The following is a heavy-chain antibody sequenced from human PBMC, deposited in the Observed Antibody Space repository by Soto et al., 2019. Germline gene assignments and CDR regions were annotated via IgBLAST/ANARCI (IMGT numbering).Heavy chain of an antibody. Sequence: EVQLVESGGGLVQPGGSLRLSCAASGLTFSNYNMNWVRQAPGKGLEWVSFITGSSSTIYYADSVKGRFTISRDNSKNSLYQQRNSLRDEDTAGYDCASGCSNGGCWMMTWGQGTLVTVSS. V-gene: IGHV3-48*02. D-gene: IGHD2-8*01. CDR3: ASGCSNGGCWMMT. J-gene: IGHJ5*02. CDR2: ITGSSSTI. CDR1: GLTFSNYN.